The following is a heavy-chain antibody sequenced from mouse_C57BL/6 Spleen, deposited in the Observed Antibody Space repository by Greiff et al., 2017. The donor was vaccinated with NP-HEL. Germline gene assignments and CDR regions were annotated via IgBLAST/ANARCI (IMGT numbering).Heavy chain of an antibody. CDR2: IRNKANNHAT. V-gene: IGHV6-6*01. CDR3: TRKDYYGRYFDY. D-gene: IGHD1-1*01. Sequence: EVMLVESGGGLVQPGGSMKLSCAASGFTFSDAWMDWVRQSPEKGLEWVAEIRNKANNHATYYAESVKGRFTISRDDSKSSVYLQMNSVRAEDTGIYYCTRKDYYGRYFDYWGQGTTLTVSS. J-gene: IGHJ2*01. CDR1: GFTFSDAW.